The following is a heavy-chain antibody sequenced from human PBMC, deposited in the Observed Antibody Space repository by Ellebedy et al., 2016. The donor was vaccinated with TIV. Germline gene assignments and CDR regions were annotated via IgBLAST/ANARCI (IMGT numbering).Heavy chain of an antibody. J-gene: IGHJ5*02. D-gene: IGHD2-2*01. CDR1: GFTFSDYY. Sequence: GESLKISCAASGFTFSDYYMIWIRQAPGKGLEWVSYISSSGSSVYYADSVKGRFTISRDNAENSLYLQINTLRAEDTAVYYCARDTRFIDHQHNWFDPWGQGTLVTVSS. V-gene: IGHV3-11*01. CDR2: ISSSGSSV. CDR3: ARDTRFIDHQHNWFDP.